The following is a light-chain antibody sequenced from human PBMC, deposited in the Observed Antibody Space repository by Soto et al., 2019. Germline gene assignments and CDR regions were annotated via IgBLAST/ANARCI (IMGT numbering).Light chain of an antibody. CDR3: EQYNNWPRK. J-gene: IGKJ1*01. CDR1: QSVSSN. CDR2: GAS. V-gene: IGKV3-15*01. Sequence: EIVMTQSPATLSVSPGERATLSCGASQSVSSNLAWYQQKPGQAPRLLIYGASTRATGVPARFSGSGSGTEFTFTISSLQSEDFEVYYCEQYNNWPRKFGQGTKV.